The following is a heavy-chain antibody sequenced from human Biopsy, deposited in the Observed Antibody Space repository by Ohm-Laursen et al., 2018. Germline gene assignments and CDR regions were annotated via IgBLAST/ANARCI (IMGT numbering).Heavy chain of an antibody. CDR1: GFDFRNYD. J-gene: IGHJ4*02. Sequence: SLRLSCAASGFDFRNYDLTWIRQAPGKGLEWVASLAFSSGRTYYADSVKGRFTISRDDSQNTLYLQMDGLRVADTAVYHCAKYQLPATATSILDYWGQGALVTVSS. CDR3: AKYQLPATATSILDY. CDR2: LAFSSGRT. D-gene: IGHD4-17*01. V-gene: IGHV3-23*01.